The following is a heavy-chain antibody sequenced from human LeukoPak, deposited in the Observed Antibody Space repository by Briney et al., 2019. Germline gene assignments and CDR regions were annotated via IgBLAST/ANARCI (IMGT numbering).Heavy chain of an antibody. D-gene: IGHD3-22*01. V-gene: IGHV3-7*01. CDR1: GFTFSSYA. CDR2: IKQDGSER. J-gene: IGHJ4*02. CDR3: ARETYYYDSSGYYYGRNFDY. Sequence: GGSLRLSCAASGFTFSSYAMSWVRQAPGKGLEWVANIKQDGSERFYVDSVKGRFTISRDNAKNSLYLQMNSLRAEDTAVYYCARETYYYDSSGYYYGRNFDYWGQGTLVTVSS.